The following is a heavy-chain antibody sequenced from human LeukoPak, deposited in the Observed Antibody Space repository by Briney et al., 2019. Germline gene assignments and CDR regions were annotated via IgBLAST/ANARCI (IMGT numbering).Heavy chain of an antibody. CDR1: GFTFSSYS. J-gene: IGHJ5*02. V-gene: IGHV3-21*01. CDR3: ARDPYGSGSYGWFDP. Sequence: GGSLRLSRAASGFTFSSYSMNWVRQAPGKGLEWVSSISSSSSYIYYADSVKGRFTISRDNAKNSLYLQMNSLRAEDTAVYYCARDPYGSGSYGWFDPWGQGTLVTVSS. D-gene: IGHD3-10*01. CDR2: ISSSSSYI.